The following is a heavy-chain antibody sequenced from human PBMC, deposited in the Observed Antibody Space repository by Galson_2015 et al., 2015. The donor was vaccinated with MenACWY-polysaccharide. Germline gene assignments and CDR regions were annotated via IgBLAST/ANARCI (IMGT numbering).Heavy chain of an antibody. Sequence: SLRLSCAASGFTFSSYWMSWVRQAPGKGLEWVANIKQDGSEKYYVDSVQGRFTISRDNAKNSLYLQMNSLRVEDTAVYYCARSRLRDNSASGYWGQGTLVTVSS. J-gene: IGHJ4*02. CDR1: GFTFSSYW. D-gene: IGHD3-22*01. CDR2: IKQDGSEK. CDR3: ARSRLRDNSASGY. V-gene: IGHV3-7*01.